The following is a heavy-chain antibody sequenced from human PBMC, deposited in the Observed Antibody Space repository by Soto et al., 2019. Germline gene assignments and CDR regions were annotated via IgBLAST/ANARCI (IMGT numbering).Heavy chain of an antibody. CDR2: MNPNSGNT. J-gene: IGHJ4*02. V-gene: IGHV1-8*01. CDR3: ARFHSLRWDGYPDY. CDR1: GYTFTSYD. Sequence: QVQLVQSGAEVKKPGASVKVSCKASGYTFTSYDINWVRQATGQGLEWMGWMNPNSGNTGYAQKFQGRVTMSRNTSISTAYMELSSLRSEDTAVYYCARFHSLRWDGYPDYWGQGTLVTASS. D-gene: IGHD5-12*01.